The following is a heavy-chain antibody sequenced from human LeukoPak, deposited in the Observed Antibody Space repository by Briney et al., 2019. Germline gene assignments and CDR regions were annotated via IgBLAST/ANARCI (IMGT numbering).Heavy chain of an antibody. CDR1: GFTFSSYG. Sequence: GGSLRLSCAASGFTFSSYGMHWVCQAPGKGLEWVAVIWYDGSNKYYADSVKGRFTISRDNSKNTLYLQMNSLRAEDTAVYYCAKELGIAAAGTSECDYWGQATLVTVSS. J-gene: IGHJ4*02. CDR3: AKELGIAAAGTSECDY. D-gene: IGHD6-13*01. V-gene: IGHV3-33*06. CDR2: IWYDGSNK.